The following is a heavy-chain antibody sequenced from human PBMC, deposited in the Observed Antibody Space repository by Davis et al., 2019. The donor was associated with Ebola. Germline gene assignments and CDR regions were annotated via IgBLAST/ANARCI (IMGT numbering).Heavy chain of an antibody. Sequence: GESLKISCAASGFTFSSYSMNWVRQAPGKGLEWVSSISSSSSYIYYADSVKGRFTISRDNAKNSLYLQMNSLRAEDTAVYYCASGRYYYGSGGIGWFDPWGQGTLVTVSS. V-gene: IGHV3-21*01. D-gene: IGHD3-10*01. CDR1: GFTFSSYS. J-gene: IGHJ5*02. CDR3: ASGRYYYGSGGIGWFDP. CDR2: ISSSSSYI.